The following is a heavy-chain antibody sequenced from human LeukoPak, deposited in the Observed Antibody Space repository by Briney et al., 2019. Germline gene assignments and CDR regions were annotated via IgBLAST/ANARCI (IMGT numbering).Heavy chain of an antibody. Sequence: GGSLRLSCAASGFTFSNYWMSWVRQAPGKGLGWVANIKEDGSETYYGDSVKGRFTISRDNAKNALYLQMDSLRAEDTAIYYCASTLKRDYWGQGTLVTVSS. J-gene: IGHJ4*02. V-gene: IGHV3-7*01. CDR1: GFTFSNYW. D-gene: IGHD5-24*01. CDR2: IKEDGSET. CDR3: ASTLKRDY.